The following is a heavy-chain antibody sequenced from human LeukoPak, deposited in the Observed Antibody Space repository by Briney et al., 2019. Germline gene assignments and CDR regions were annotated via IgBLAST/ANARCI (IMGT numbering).Heavy chain of an antibody. J-gene: IGHJ6*03. CDR2: IYSGGST. CDR3: AKSASRTTYSSSWSRHYYYYMDV. Sequence: GGSLRLSCAASGFTFSSYGMHRVRQAPGKGLEWVSVIYSGGSTYYADSVKGRFTISRDNSKNTLYLQMNSLRAEDTAVYYCAKSASRTTYSSSWSRHYYYYMDVWGKGTTVTISS. CDR1: GFTFSSYG. V-gene: IGHV3-53*01. D-gene: IGHD6-13*01.